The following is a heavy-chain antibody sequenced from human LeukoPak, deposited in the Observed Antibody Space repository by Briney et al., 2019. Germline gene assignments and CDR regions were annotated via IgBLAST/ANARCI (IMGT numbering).Heavy chain of an antibody. CDR2: ITKSGDST. Sequence: GGSLRLSCAASGFTFSAFGMNWVRQAPGKGLEWVSTITKSGDSTYYVDSVKGRFTISRDNSKNTLYLQMNSLRAEDTAVYYCARGAGYNYPYYFDYWGQGTLVTVSS. CDR3: ARGAGYNYPYYFDY. CDR1: GFTFSAFG. V-gene: IGHV3-23*01. D-gene: IGHD5-24*01. J-gene: IGHJ4*02.